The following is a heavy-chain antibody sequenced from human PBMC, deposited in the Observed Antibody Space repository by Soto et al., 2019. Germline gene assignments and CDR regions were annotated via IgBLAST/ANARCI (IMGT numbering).Heavy chain of an antibody. V-gene: IGHV4-4*02. Sequence: QVQLQESGPRLVKPSGTLSLTCAVYGGSLSSCNWWSWVRQPPGKGLEWIGEIYRYGSTSYNPSLKRRVTIGVEKSKKQISLKMTSLTAADPAVYFCSGGGRPGQIDWFDPWGQGILVTVSS. CDR3: SGGGRPGQIDWFDP. D-gene: IGHD2-21*01. J-gene: IGHJ5*02. CDR2: IYRYGST. CDR1: GGSLSSCNW.